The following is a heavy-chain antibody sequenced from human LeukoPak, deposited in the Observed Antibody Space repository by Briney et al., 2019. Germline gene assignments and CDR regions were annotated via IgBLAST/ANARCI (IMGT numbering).Heavy chain of an antibody. CDR2: IWYDGSNK. J-gene: IGHJ4*02. D-gene: IGHD2/OR15-2a*01. CDR1: GFTFSSYG. V-gene: IGHV3-33*08. Sequence: SGGSLRLSCAASGFTFSSYGMHWVRQAPGKGLEWLALIWYDGSNKYYTDSVKGRLTISRDNSKNTLYLQMNSLRAEDTAIYYCAREGPRGNSQFDYWGQGTLVTVSS. CDR3: AREGPRGNSQFDY.